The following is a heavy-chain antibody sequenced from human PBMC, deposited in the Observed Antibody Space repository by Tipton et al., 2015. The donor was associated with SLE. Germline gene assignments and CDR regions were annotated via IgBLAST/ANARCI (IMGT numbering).Heavy chain of an antibody. CDR3: ARDLYYYDSSGPY. V-gene: IGHV3-64*04. D-gene: IGHD3-22*01. CDR2: ISSNGGST. Sequence: SLRLSCSASGFTFSSYAMHWVRQAPGKGLEYVSAISSNGGSTYYADSVKGRFTISRDNSKNTLYLQMNSLRAEDTAVYYCARDLYYYDSSGPYWGQGTLVTVSS. J-gene: IGHJ4*02. CDR1: GFTFSSYA.